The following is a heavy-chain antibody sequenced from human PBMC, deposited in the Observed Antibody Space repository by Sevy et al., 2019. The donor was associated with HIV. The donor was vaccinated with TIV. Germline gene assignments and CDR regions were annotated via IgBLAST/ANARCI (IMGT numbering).Heavy chain of an antibody. CDR1: GFTFSSYW. CDR3: ARPYRTDPFYYSGSSGYYYPSYFDS. Sequence: GGSLRLSCAASGFTFSSYWVTWVRQAPGKGLEWVANINQVGSEKFYVDSVKGRFTISRDNAKNSLYLQMNSLRVEDTAVYYCARPYRTDPFYYSGSSGYYYPSYFDSWGQGTLVTVSS. V-gene: IGHV3-7*01. CDR2: INQVGSEK. D-gene: IGHD3-22*01. J-gene: IGHJ4*02.